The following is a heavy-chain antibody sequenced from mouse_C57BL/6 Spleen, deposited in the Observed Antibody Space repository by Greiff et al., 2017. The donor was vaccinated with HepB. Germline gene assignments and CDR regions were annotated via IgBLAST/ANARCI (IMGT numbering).Heavy chain of an antibody. Sequence: VQLQQSGPELVKPGASVKIPCKASGYTFTDYNMDWVKQSHGKSLEWIGDINPNNGGTIYNQKFKGKATLTVDKSSSTAYMELRSLTSEDTAVYYCARGKAGTGYYAMDDWGQGTSVTVSS. D-gene: IGHD4-1*01. CDR1: GYTFTDYN. V-gene: IGHV1-18*01. CDR2: INPNNGGT. J-gene: IGHJ4*01. CDR3: ARGKAGTGYYAMDD.